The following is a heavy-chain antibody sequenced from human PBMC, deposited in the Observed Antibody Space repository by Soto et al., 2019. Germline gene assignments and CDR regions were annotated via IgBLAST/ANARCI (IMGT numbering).Heavy chain of an antibody. V-gene: IGHV4-31*03. CDR2: IYYSGST. CDR3: ARSPDHYYFDY. CDR1: GDSISSGGYY. J-gene: IGHJ4*02. Sequence: KASETLSLTCTVSGDSISSGGYYWSWIRQHPGEGLECIGYIYYSGSTYYNPSLKSRVTISVDTSKSQCSLKLSSVTAADTAVYYCARSPDHYYFDYWGQGTLVTVSS.